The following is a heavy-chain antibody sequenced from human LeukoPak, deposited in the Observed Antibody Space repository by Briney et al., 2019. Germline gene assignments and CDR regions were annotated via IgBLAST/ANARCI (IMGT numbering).Heavy chain of an antibody. CDR3: ARRHPLYGAPMGWFDP. Sequence: KPSETLSLTCTVSSASISTYYWSWIRQPPGKGLEWIGEINHSGSTNYNPSLKSRVTISVDTSKNQFSLKLSSVTAADTAVYYCARRHPLYGAPMGWFDPWGQGTLVTVSS. D-gene: IGHD4-17*01. CDR2: INHSGST. V-gene: IGHV4-34*01. CDR1: SASISTYY. J-gene: IGHJ5*02.